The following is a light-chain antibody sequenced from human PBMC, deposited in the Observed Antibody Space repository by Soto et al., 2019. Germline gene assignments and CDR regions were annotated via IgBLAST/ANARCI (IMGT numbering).Light chain of an antibody. CDR1: QDIRKD. CDR2: KAS. J-gene: IGKJ1*01. CDR3: QQYNSYLWT. Sequence: GDRVTITCQASQDIRKDLNWYQQKPGKAPKLLIYKASSLESGVPSRFSGSGSGTEFTLTISSLQPDDFATYYCQQYNSYLWTFGQGTKVDIK. V-gene: IGKV1-5*03.